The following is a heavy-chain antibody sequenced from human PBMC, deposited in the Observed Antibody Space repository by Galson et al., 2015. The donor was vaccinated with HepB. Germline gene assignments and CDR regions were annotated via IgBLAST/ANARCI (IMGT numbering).Heavy chain of an antibody. CDR1: GFIFSTYG. J-gene: IGHJ4*02. Sequence: SLRLSCAASGFIFSTYGMHWVCQAPGKGLEWVAVISSDGRDKYYADSVKGRFSISRDNSKNTLYLQMNGLRAEDSAVYYCARSDLLDQWGQGTLVTVSS. V-gene: IGHV3-30*03. CDR3: ARSDLLDQ. CDR2: ISSDGRDK. D-gene: IGHD3-10*01.